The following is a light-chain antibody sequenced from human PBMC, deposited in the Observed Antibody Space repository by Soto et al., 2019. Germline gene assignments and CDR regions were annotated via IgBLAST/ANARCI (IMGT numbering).Light chain of an antibody. J-gene: IGLJ2*01. V-gene: IGLV1-44*01. Sequence: QSVLTQPPSASGTPGQRVTISCSGSSSNIGSNTVNWYHHVPGAAPKPLIYGNNNRPSGVPDRFSGSKSGTSASLAITGLQAEDEGDDYCQSYDSLSGSVEFGGGTKVTVL. CDR1: SSNIGSNT. CDR3: QSYDSLSGSVE. CDR2: GNN.